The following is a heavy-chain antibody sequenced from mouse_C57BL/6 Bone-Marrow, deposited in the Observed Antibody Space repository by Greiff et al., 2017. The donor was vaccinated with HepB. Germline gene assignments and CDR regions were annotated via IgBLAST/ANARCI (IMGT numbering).Heavy chain of an antibody. J-gene: IGHJ3*01. CDR3: ARDAYYSNYVFAY. CDR1: GFTFSDFY. D-gene: IGHD2-5*01. Sequence: EVMLVESGGGLVQPGRSLRLSCATSGFTFSDFYMEWVRQAPGKGLEWIAASRNKANDYTTEYSASVKGRFIVSRDTSQSILYLQMNALRAEDTAIYYCARDAYYSNYVFAYWGQGTLVTVSA. CDR2: SRNKANDYTT. V-gene: IGHV7-1*01.